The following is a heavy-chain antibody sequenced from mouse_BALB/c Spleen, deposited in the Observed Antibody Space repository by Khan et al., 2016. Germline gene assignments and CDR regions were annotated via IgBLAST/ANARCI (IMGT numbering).Heavy chain of an antibody. CDR2: ISYSGST. CDR3: ARRYGNYEGNYFDY. CDR1: GYSITSDYA. V-gene: IGHV3-2*02. Sequence: EVQLQESGPGLVKPSQSLSLTCTVTGYSITSDYAWNWIRQFPENKLEWMGYISYSGSTSYNPSLKSRISITRDTSKNQFFLQLNSVTTEDTATYYCARRYGNYEGNYFDYWGQGTTLTVSS. J-gene: IGHJ2*01. D-gene: IGHD2-10*02.